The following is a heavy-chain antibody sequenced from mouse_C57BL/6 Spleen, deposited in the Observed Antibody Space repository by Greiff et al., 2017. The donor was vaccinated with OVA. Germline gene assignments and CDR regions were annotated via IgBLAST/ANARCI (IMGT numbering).Heavy chain of an antibody. CDR2: ISYDGSN. Sequence: VKLQESGPGLVKPSQSLSLTCSVTGYSITSGYYWNWIRQFPGNKLEWMGYISYDGSNNYNPSLKNRISITRDTSKNQFFLKLNSVTTEDTATYYCAREGTTVVAHFDYWGQGTTLTVSS. CDR1: GYSITSGYY. V-gene: IGHV3-6*01. D-gene: IGHD1-1*01. J-gene: IGHJ2*01. CDR3: AREGTTVVAHFDY.